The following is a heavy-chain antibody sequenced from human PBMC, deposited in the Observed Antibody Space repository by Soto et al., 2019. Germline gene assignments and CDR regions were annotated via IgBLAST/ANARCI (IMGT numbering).Heavy chain of an antibody. D-gene: IGHD2-8*02. J-gene: IGHJ4*02. V-gene: IGHV4-4*02. CDR2: IYHSGST. CDR3: ARDKITGLFDY. CDR1: GGSISSSNW. Sequence: SETLSLTCAVSGGSISSSNWWSWVRQPPGTGLEWIGEIYHSGSTNYNPSLKSRVTISVDTSKNQFSLKLTSVTAADTAVYYCARDKITGLFDYWGQGTLVTVSS.